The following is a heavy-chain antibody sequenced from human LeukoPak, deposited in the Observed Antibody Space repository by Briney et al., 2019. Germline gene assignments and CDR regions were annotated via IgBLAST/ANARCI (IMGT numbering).Heavy chain of an antibody. CDR3: AKEVGATPYLLVY. V-gene: IGHV3-23*01. Sequence: PGGSLRLSCAASGFTFSNYAMSWVRQAPGKGLEWVSAITTGGGSTFYADSVKGRFTISRDNSKNTLYLQMNGLRAEDTAVYYCAKEVGATPYLLVYWGQGTLVTVSS. J-gene: IGHJ4*02. CDR2: ITTGGGST. CDR1: GFTFSNYA. D-gene: IGHD1-26*01.